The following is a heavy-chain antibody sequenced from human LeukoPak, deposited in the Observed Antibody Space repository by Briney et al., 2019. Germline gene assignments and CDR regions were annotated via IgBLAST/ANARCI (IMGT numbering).Heavy chain of an antibody. CDR1: GFTFSSYE. V-gene: IGHV3-48*03. CDR3: ARLVDPWGSYRLDY. J-gene: IGHJ4*02. D-gene: IGHD3-16*02. Sequence: GGSLRLSCAASGFTFSSYEMNWVRQAPGKGLEWVSYISSSGSTKYYADSVKGRFTISRDNAKNSLYLQRNSLRAEDTAVYYCARLVDPWGSYRLDYWGQGTLVTVSS. CDR2: ISSSGSTK.